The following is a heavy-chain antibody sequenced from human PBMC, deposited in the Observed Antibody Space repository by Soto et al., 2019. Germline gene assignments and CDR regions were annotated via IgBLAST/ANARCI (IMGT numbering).Heavy chain of an antibody. V-gene: IGHV4-59*01. J-gene: IGHJ3*02. Sequence: PSATLSLTCTVSAGSISNYYWSWIRQHPGKGLEWIGYIYYSGSTNYNPSLKSRVTISVDTSKNQFSLKLSSVTAADTAVYYCARDRPLYGDYLDAFDIWGQGTMVTVSS. CDR3: ARDRPLYGDYLDAFDI. CDR1: AGSISNYY. CDR2: IYYSGST. D-gene: IGHD4-17*01.